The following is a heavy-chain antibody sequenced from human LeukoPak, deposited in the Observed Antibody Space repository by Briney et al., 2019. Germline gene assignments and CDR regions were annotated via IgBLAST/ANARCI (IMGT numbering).Heavy chain of an antibody. D-gene: IGHD3-10*01. CDR3: ARRRITMVRGYYYYYMDV. V-gene: IGHV1-18*04. CDR2: ISAYNGNT. CDR1: GYTFTGYY. Sequence: GASVKVSCKASGYTFTGYYMHWVRQAPGQGLEWMGWISAYNGNTNYAQKLQGRVTMTTDTSTSTAYMELRSLRSDDTAVYYCARRRITMVRGYYYYYMDVWGKGTTVTISS. J-gene: IGHJ6*03.